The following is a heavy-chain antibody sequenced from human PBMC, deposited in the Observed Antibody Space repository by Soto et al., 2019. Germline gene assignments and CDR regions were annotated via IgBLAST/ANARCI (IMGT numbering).Heavy chain of an antibody. D-gene: IGHD3-3*01. V-gene: IGHV1-69*13. CDR2: IIPIFGTA. Sequence: SVKVSCKASGGTFSSYASSWVRQAPGQGLEWMGGIIPIFGTANYAQKFQGRVTITADESTSTAYMELSSLRSEDTAVYYCARRPLTILNAFDIWGQGTMLTVSS. CDR1: GGTFSSYA. CDR3: ARRPLTILNAFDI. J-gene: IGHJ3*02.